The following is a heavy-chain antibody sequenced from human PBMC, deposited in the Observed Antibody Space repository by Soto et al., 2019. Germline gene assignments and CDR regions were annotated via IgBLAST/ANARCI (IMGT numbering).Heavy chain of an antibody. J-gene: IGHJ4*02. V-gene: IGHV1-2*02. CDR3: ARQQDRGIMAAGFDF. CDR2: INPHTGGP. D-gene: IGHD6-13*01. Sequence: ASVKVSCKASGYTFTAYYFHWVRQAPGQGLEWMGWINPHTGGPDYAQKFQDRVTMTRDTSISTVYMELSSLKSDDTAIYYCARQQDRGIMAAGFDFWGQGTMVTVSS. CDR1: GYTFTAYY.